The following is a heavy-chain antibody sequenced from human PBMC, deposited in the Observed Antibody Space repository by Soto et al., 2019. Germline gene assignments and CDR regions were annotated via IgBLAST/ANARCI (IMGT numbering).Heavy chain of an antibody. V-gene: IGHV3-23*01. CDR2: FSASGGSA. CDR1: GFTFSSYG. D-gene: IGHD1-26*01. J-gene: IGHJ4*02. Sequence: LRPSCVASGFTFSSYGMSWVRQASGRGVAWVLSFSASGGSACYADSVKGRFTISRDNSKNTLYLQMNNLRAEDTAVYSCVMRRGSGTYIPLDLRDQGTRVTVSS. CDR3: VMRRGSGTYIPLDL.